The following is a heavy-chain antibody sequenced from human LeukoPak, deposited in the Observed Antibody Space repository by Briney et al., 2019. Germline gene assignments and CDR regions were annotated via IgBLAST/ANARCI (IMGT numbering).Heavy chain of an antibody. CDR1: GFTFSSYA. Sequence: GGSLRLSCAASGFTFSSYAMHWVRQAPGKGLEWVAVIWYDGSNKYYADSVKGRFTISRDNSKNTLYLQMNSLRAEDTAVYNCARAPLYSSGPKPYYYYGMDVWGQGTTVTVSS. V-gene: IGHV3-33*08. D-gene: IGHD6-19*01. CDR2: IWYDGSNK. CDR3: ARAPLYSSGPKPYYYYGMDV. J-gene: IGHJ6*02.